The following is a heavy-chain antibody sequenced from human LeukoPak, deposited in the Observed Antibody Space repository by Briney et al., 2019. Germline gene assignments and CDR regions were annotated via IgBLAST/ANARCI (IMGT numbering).Heavy chain of an antibody. Sequence: KPSETLSLTCIVSGDSITTYYWTWIRQPPGKGLEWIGYIHYSGSTNYNPSLKSRVTMSLDTSRNQFSLKLRSVTAADTAVYYCVREVVTPEYNWLDPWGQGTLVTVSS. D-gene: IGHD4-23*01. CDR3: VREVVTPEYNWLDP. CDR2: IHYSGST. V-gene: IGHV4-59*01. CDR1: GDSITTYY. J-gene: IGHJ5*02.